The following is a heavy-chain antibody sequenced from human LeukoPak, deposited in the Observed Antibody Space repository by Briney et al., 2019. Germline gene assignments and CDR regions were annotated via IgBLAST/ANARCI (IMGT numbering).Heavy chain of an antibody. V-gene: IGHV1-2*04. D-gene: IGHD2-21*02. CDR3: ANLAYCGGDCYRPWAFDI. CDR1: GYSFTGYY. Sequence: ASVNVSCKASGYSFTGYYMHWVRPAPGQGLEWMGWINPNRGGTNYAQKFQGWVTMTRDTSISTAYMELSRLRSDDTAVYYCANLAYCGGDCYRPWAFDIWGQGTMVTVSS. CDR2: INPNRGGT. J-gene: IGHJ3*02.